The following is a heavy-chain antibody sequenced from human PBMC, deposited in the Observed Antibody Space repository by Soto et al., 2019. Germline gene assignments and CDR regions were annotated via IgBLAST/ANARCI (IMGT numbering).Heavy chain of an antibody. D-gene: IGHD3-3*01. CDR3: ARISGFWSGFPFDY. CDR2: ISGSGGSV. V-gene: IGHV3-23*01. Sequence: GGSLRLSFAASGFTFSIYAMTWVRQAHGRGLEWVSAISGSGGSVYQVDSEKGRFSNSRDNPRNTLYLQMNSLRAEDTAVYYCARISGFWSGFPFDYWGPGTLVTVSS. J-gene: IGHJ4*02. CDR1: GFTFSIYA.